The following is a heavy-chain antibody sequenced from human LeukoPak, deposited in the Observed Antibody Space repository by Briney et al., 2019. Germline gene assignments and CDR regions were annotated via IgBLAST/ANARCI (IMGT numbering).Heavy chain of an antibody. Sequence: GGSLTPSCAASGFTFSTYAMSWVRQAPGKGLEWVSAISGSGGSTYYADSVKGRFTISRDNSKNTLYLQMNSLRAEDTAVYYCAKDLSGSYGYWGQGTLVTVSS. CDR2: ISGSGGST. D-gene: IGHD1-26*01. V-gene: IGHV3-23*01. CDR3: AKDLSGSYGY. CDR1: GFTFSTYA. J-gene: IGHJ4*02.